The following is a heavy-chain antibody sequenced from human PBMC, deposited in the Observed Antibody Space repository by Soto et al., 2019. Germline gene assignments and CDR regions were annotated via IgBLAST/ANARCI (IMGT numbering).Heavy chain of an antibody. Sequence: GGSLRLSCAASGFTFSGHSMNWVRQAPGKGLEWVSSITSSSGTIYDADSVKGRFTISRDNAKNSLYLHMNSLRAEDTAIYYFVRRQGTAGSSGDYYYGLDVWGQGTTVTVS. J-gene: IGHJ6*02. CDR2: ITSSSGTI. CDR3: VRRQGTAGSSGDYYYGLDV. D-gene: IGHD6-13*01. V-gene: IGHV3-21*06. CDR1: GFTFSGHS.